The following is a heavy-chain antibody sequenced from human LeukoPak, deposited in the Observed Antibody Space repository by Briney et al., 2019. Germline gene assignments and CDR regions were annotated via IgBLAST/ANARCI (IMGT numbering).Heavy chain of an antibody. CDR1: GFTFSSYA. Sequence: PGWPLRLSCAASGFTFSSYAMHWVCQVPGNGLEYVSAISSNGGSTYYANSVKGRFAISRDNSKNTLYLQMGSLRAEDMAVYYCATTRLGLSGIYWGQGTLVTVSS. CDR2: ISSNGGST. D-gene: IGHD1-1*01. V-gene: IGHV3-64*01. CDR3: ATTRLGLSGIY. J-gene: IGHJ4*02.